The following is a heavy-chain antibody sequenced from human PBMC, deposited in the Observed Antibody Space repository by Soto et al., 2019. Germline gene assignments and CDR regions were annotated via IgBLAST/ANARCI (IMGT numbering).Heavy chain of an antibody. CDR2: ISYDGRDE. D-gene: IGHD1-26*01. J-gene: IGHJ4*01. Sequence: PGGSLRLSCVVSGFTFSNYGMHWVRQAPGEGLQWVAVISYDGRDEQYADSVKGRFIVSRDNSKNTVYLQMNSLRLEDTAVYSCAKQESGSYFDFWGHGTLVIVSS. CDR3: AKQESGSYFDF. V-gene: IGHV3-30*18. CDR1: GFTFSNYG.